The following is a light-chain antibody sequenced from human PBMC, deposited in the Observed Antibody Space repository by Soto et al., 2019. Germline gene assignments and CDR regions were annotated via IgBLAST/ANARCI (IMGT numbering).Light chain of an antibody. CDR1: SSDVGGYNY. V-gene: IGLV2-11*01. CDR3: CSYAGSYTFG. Sequence: QSVLTQPRSVSGSPGQSVTISCTGTSSDVGGYNYVSWYQQYPGQAPKLMVYDVTKRPSGVPDRFSGSKSGNTASLTISGLQAEDEADYYCCSYAGSYTFGFGGGTKLTVL. J-gene: IGLJ2*01. CDR2: DVT.